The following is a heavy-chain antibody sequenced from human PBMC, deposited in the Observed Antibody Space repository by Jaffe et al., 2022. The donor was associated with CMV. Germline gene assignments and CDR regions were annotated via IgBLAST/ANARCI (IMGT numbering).Heavy chain of an antibody. CDR1: GFTFSSYG. J-gene: IGHJ4*02. CDR3: ARARLLGSSSGLENFDY. CDR2: IWYDGSNK. V-gene: IGHV3-33*01. Sequence: QVQLVESGGGVVQPGRSLRLSCAASGFTFSSYGMHWVRQAPGKGLEWVAVIWYDGSNKYYADSVKGRFTISRDNSKNTLYLQMNSLRAEDTAVYYCARARLLGSSSGLENFDYWGQGTLVTVSS. D-gene: IGHD6-6*01.